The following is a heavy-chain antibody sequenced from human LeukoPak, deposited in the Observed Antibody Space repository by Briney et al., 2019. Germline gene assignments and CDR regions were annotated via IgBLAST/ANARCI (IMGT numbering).Heavy chain of an antibody. CDR2: ISSSGSTI. D-gene: IGHD3-22*01. V-gene: IGHV3-48*03. Sequence: GGSLRLSCAASRFPLCRYEMHWLRQAPGKGLEWVSYISSSGSTIYYADSVKGRFTISRHNAKNSLYLQMHSLRAEDTAVYYCAREGDDSSGPGDYWGQGTLVTVSS. J-gene: IGHJ4*02. CDR1: RFPLCRYE. CDR3: AREGDDSSGPGDY.